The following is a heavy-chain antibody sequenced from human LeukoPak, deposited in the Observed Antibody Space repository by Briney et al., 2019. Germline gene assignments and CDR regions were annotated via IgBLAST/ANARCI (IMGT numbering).Heavy chain of an antibody. Sequence: PSETLSLTCAVYGGSFSGYYWSWIRQPPGKGLEWIGEINHSGSTNYNPSLKSRVTISVDTSKNQFSLKLSSVTAADTAVYYCARVLGCSGGSCFYFDYWGQGTLVTVSS. CDR1: GGSFSGYY. CDR2: INHSGST. J-gene: IGHJ4*02. V-gene: IGHV4-34*01. D-gene: IGHD2-15*01. CDR3: ARVLGCSGGSCFYFDY.